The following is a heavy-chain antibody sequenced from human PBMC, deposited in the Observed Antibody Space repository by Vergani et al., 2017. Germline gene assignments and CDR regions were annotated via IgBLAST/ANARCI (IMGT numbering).Heavy chain of an antibody. Sequence: QVQLVQSGAEVKKPGSSVKVSCKASGGTFSSYAISWVRQAPGQGLEWMGRIIPIFGTANYAQTFQGRVTITADESTSTAYMELSSLRSEDTAVYYWARDALVVVAATFSGGSWFDPWGQGTLVTVSS. V-gene: IGHV1-69*13. D-gene: IGHD2-15*01. J-gene: IGHJ5*02. CDR2: IIPIFGTA. CDR3: ARDALVVVAATFSGGSWFDP. CDR1: GGTFSSYA.